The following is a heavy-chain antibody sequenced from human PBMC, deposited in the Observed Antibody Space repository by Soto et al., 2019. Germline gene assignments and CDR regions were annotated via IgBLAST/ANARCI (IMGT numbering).Heavy chain of an antibody. V-gene: IGHV3-30*18. CDR1: GFTFSSYG. Sequence: QVQLVESGGGVVQPGRSLRLSCAASGFTFSSYGMHWVRQAPGKGLEWVAVISYDGSNKYYADSVKGRFTISRDNSEKSRYRERNRLRAEDTAVYYWEKEGGGGQYSSGFDAFDIWGQGTMVTVSS. D-gene: IGHD6-19*01. J-gene: IGHJ3*02. CDR3: EKEGGGGQYSSGFDAFDI. CDR2: ISYDGSNK.